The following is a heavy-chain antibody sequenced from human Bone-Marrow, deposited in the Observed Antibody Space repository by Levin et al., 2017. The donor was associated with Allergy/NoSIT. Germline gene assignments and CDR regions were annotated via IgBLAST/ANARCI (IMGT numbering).Heavy chain of an antibody. D-gene: IGHD2-21*02. V-gene: IGHV4-39*01. CDR1: GDSISSSSTSY. Sequence: SETLSLTCTVSGDSISSSSTSYWGWIRQARGKGLDWIGNIYFTGSTDYSPSIRSQFTISIDTSKNPFSLRLTAVTAADTAIYYCARLYCDGDCHPGYFDSWGQGTPVIVSS. CDR2: IYFTGST. CDR3: ARLYCDGDCHPGYFDS. J-gene: IGHJ4*02.